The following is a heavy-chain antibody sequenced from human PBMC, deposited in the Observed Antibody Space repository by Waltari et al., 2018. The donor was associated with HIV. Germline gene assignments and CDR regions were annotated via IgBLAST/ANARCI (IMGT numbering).Heavy chain of an antibody. CDR2: SSPIFGTA. J-gene: IGHJ2*01. CDR1: GGTFSSYA. D-gene: IGHD3-22*01. Sequence: QVQLVQSGAEVKKPGSSVKVSCKASGGTFSSYAISWVRQAPGQGLEWMGGSSPIFGTANYAQKFQGRVTITADKSTSTAYMELSSLRSEDTAVYYCARETYYYDSSGPRYFDLWGRGTLVTVSS. V-gene: IGHV1-69*06. CDR3: ARETYYYDSSGPRYFDL.